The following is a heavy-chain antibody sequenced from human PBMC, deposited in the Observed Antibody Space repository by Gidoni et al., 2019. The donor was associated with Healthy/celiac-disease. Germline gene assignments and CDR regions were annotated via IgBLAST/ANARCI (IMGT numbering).Heavy chain of an antibody. J-gene: IGHJ5*02. Sequence: APGKGLEWVSSISSSSSYIYYADSVKGRFTISRDNAKNSLYLQMNSLRAEDTAVYYCAKDYGEAFDPWGQGTLVTVSS. V-gene: IGHV3-21*01. D-gene: IGHD4-17*01. CDR3: AKDYGEAFDP. CDR2: ISSSSSYI.